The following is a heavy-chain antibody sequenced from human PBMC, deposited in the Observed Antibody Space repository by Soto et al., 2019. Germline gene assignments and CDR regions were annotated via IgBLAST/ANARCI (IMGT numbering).Heavy chain of an antibody. CDR2: IYYSGST. D-gene: IGHD5-18*01. Sequence: PSETLSLTCTVSGGSVSSGDYYWIWIRQPPGKGLEWIGYIYYSGSTNYNPSLKSRVSISLDTSKNQFSLRLISVTAADTAVYYCARIPVDTYMINWFDPWGQGTLVTVSS. J-gene: IGHJ5*02. CDR3: ARIPVDTYMINWFDP. V-gene: IGHV4-61*08. CDR1: GGSVSSGDYY.